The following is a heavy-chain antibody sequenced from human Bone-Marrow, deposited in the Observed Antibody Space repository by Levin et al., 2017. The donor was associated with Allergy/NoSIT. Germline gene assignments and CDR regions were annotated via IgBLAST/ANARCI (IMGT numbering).Heavy chain of an antibody. CDR2: INHSGST. D-gene: IGHD3-10*01. CDR3: ARLYPKSSNLGYYGSGSYYHRYMDV. V-gene: IGHV4-34*01. Sequence: SQTLSLTCAVYGGSFSGYYWSWIRQPPGKGLEWIGEINHSGSTNYNPSLKSRVTISVDTSKNQFSLKLSSVTAADTAVYYCARLYPKSSNLGYYGSGSYYHRYMDVWGKGTTVTVSS. CDR1: GGSFSGYY. J-gene: IGHJ6*03.